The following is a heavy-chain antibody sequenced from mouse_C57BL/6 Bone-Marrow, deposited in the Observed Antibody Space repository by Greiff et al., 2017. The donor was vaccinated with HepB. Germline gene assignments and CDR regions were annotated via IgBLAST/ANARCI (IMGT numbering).Heavy chain of an antibody. J-gene: IGHJ2*01. CDR1: GYTFTSYW. D-gene: IGHD3-2*02. Sequence: VQLQQPGAELVMPGASVKLSCKASGYTFTSYWMHWVKQRPGQGLEWIGEIDPSDSYTNYNQKFKGKSTLTVDKSSSTAYMQLSSLTSEDSAVYYCARWDSSGYVGYWGQGTTLTVSS. CDR2: IDPSDSYT. V-gene: IGHV1-69*01. CDR3: ARWDSSGYVGY.